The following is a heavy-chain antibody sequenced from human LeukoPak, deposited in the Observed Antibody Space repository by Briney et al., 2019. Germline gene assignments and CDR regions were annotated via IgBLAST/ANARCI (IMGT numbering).Heavy chain of an antibody. CDR1: GFTSSDYY. CDR2: ISSSSSYT. CDR3: AREVDTAMVPSIGDDY. V-gene: IGHV3-11*06. Sequence: PGGSLRLSCAASGFTSSDYYMSWIRQAPGKGLEWVSYISSSSSYTNYADSVKGRFTISRDNAKNSLYLQMNSLRAEDTAVYYCAREVDTAMVPSIGDDYWGQGTLVTVSS. J-gene: IGHJ4*02. D-gene: IGHD5-18*01.